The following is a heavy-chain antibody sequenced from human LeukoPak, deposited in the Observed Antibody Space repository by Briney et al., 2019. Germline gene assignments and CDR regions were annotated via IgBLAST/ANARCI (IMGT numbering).Heavy chain of an antibody. Sequence: GGSLRLSCAASGFTFSSYSMNWVRQAPGKGLEWVSSISSSSSYIYYADSVKGRFTISRDNAKNSLYLQMNSLRAEDTAVYYCAREFRYCSSTSCYTVDNWGQGTLVTVSS. D-gene: IGHD2-2*02. V-gene: IGHV3-21*01. J-gene: IGHJ4*02. CDR1: GFTFSSYS. CDR3: AREFRYCSSTSCYTVDN. CDR2: ISSSSSYI.